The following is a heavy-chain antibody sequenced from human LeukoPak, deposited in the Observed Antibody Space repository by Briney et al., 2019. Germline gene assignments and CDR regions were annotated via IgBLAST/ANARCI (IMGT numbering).Heavy chain of an antibody. V-gene: IGHV3-20*04. J-gene: IGHJ6*03. CDR1: GFTFSSYG. CDR3: ARMGGSIAAAATEDYYYYYMDV. CDR2: INWNGGST. D-gene: IGHD6-13*01. Sequence: RSGGSLRLSCAASGFTFSSYGMHWVRQAPGKGLEWVSGINWNGGSTGYADSVKGRFTISRDNAKNSLYLQMNSLRAEDTALYYCARMGGSIAAAATEDYYYYYMDVWGKGTTVTISS.